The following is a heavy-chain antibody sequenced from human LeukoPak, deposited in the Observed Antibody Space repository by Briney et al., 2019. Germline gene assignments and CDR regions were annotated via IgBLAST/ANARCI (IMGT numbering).Heavy chain of an antibody. D-gene: IGHD7-27*01. CDR3: ARGFRGDNFDY. Sequence: SETLSLTCTVSGGSISSYYWSWIRQPPGKGLEWIGYIYYSGSTNYNPSLKSRVTISVDTSKNQFSLKLSSVTVADTAVYFCARGFRGDNFDYWGQGTLVTVSS. CDR2: IYYSGST. J-gene: IGHJ4*02. CDR1: GGSISSYY. V-gene: IGHV4-59*01.